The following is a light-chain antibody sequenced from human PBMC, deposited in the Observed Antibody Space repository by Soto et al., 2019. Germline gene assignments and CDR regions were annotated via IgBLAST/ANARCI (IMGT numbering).Light chain of an antibody. J-gene: IGKJ4*01. Sequence: EIVLTQSPGTLSLSPGERATLSCRASQRVSSSYLAWYQQKTGQAPRVLIYGAYSRATGIPDRFCGSGSGTEFPLTISRLEPEDCAVYYCQQYGSFPLTFGGGPKVEL. CDR1: QRVSSSY. V-gene: IGKV3-20*01. CDR2: GAY. CDR3: QQYGSFPLT.